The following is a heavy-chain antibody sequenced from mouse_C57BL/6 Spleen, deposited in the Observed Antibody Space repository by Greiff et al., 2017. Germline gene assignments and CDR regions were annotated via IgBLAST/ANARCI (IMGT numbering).Heavy chain of an antibody. CDR2: INPSNGGT. D-gene: IGHD4-1*01. CDR3: ARGTGSLFAY. V-gene: IGHV1-53*01. Sequence: QVQLQQPGTELVKPGASVKLSCKASGYTFTSYWMHWVKQRPGQGLEWVGNINPSNGGTNYNEQFKSKVTLTVDESTSTAYMQRSSLTSEDAAVYCCARGTGSLFAYWGQGTLVTVSA. CDR1: GYTFTSYW. J-gene: IGHJ3*01.